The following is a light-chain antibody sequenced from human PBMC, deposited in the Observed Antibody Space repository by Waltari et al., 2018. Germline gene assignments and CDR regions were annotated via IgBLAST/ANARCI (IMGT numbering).Light chain of an antibody. J-gene: IGKJ3*01. Sequence: DIVMTQSPDSMAVSLGERSTINCKSSESVLYSSNNKNYLAWYQQKPGQPPKLHIDWASTRESGVPDRFSGSGSGTDFTLTISSLQAEDVAVYYCQQYYSTPFTFGPGTKVDIK. CDR1: ESVLYSSNNKNY. V-gene: IGKV4-1*01. CDR2: WAS. CDR3: QQYYSTPFT.